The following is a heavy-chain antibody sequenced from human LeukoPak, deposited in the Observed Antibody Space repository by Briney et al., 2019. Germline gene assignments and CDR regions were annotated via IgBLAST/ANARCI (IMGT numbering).Heavy chain of an antibody. CDR2: ISWNSGSI. Sequence: GRSLRLSCAASGFTFDDYAMHWVRQAPGKGLEWVSGISWNSGSIGYADSVKGRFTISRDNAKNSLYLQMNSLRAEDMALYYCAKATTSGSSEAVFDYWGQGTLVTVSS. J-gene: IGHJ4*02. V-gene: IGHV3-9*03. CDR1: GFTFDDYA. D-gene: IGHD1-26*01. CDR3: AKATTSGSSEAVFDY.